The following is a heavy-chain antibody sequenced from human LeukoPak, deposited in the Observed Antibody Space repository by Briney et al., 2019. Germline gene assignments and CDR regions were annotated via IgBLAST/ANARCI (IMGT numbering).Heavy chain of an antibody. CDR2: IIPILGIA. CDR3: ARDKGQQLVPYYFDY. D-gene: IGHD6-13*01. J-gene: IGHJ4*02. CDR1: GYTFIGYD. Sequence: GASVKVSCKASGYTFIGYDINWVRQAPGQGLEWMGRIIPILGIANYAQKFQGRVTITADKSTSTAYMELSSLRSEDTAVYYCARDKGQQLVPYYFDYWGQGTLVTVSS. V-gene: IGHV1-69*04.